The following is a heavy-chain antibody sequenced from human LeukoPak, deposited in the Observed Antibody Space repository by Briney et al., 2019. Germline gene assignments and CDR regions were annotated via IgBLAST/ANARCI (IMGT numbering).Heavy chain of an antibody. CDR3: ARHEGVGATDLFDY. CDR1: GGSISSYY. V-gene: IGHV4-39*01. J-gene: IGHJ4*02. Sequence: PSETLSLTCTVSGGSISSYYWGWIRQPPGKGLEWIATVYYSGGAYYNPSLKSRVTISVDTSKNQFFLSLNSVTAADTAVYYCARHEGVGATDLFDYWGQGTLVTVSS. D-gene: IGHD1-26*01. CDR2: VYYSGGA.